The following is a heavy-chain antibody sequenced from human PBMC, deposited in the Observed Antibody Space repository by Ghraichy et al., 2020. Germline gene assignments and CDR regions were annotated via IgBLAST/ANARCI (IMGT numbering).Heavy chain of an antibody. D-gene: IGHD3-22*01. CDR2: IIPIFGTA. V-gene: IGHV1-69*13. CDR1: GGTFSSYA. CDR3: ARGLLRPSVWQNFDY. Sequence: SVKVSCKASGGTFSSYAISWVRQAPGQGLEWMGGIIPIFGTANYAQKFQGRVTITADESTSTAYMELSSLRSEDTAVYYCARGLLRPSVWQNFDYWGQGTLVTVSS. J-gene: IGHJ4*02.